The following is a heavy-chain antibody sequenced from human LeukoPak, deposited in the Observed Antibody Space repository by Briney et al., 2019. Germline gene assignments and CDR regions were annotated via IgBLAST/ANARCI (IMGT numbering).Heavy chain of an antibody. CDR3: ARAYYDFWSGYSYNWFDP. CDR1: GYTFTGYY. D-gene: IGHD3-3*01. V-gene: IGHV1-2*02. J-gene: IGHJ5*02. CDR2: INPNSGGT. Sequence: ASVKVSCKASGYTFTGYYMRWVRQAPGQGLEWMGWINPNSGGTNYAQKFQGRVTMTRDTSISTAYMELSRLRSDDTAVYYCARAYYDFWSGYSYNWFDPWGQGILVTVSS.